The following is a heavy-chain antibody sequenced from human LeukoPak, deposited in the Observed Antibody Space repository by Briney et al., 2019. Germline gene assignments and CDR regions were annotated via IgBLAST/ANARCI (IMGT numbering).Heavy chain of an antibody. V-gene: IGHV3-33*01. CDR3: AISEWRRAAFDY. Sequence: GRSLRLSCAASGFTFSSYGMHWARQAPGKGLEWVAVIWYDGSNKYYADSVKGRFTISRDNSKNTLYLQMNSLRAEDTAVYYCAISEWRRAAFDYWGRGTLVTVSS. CDR1: GFTFSSYG. D-gene: IGHD2-15*01. CDR2: IWYDGSNK. J-gene: IGHJ4*02.